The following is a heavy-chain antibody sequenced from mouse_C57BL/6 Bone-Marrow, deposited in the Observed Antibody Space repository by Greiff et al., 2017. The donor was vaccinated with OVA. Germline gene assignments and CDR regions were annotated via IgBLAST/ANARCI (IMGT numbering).Heavy chain of an antibody. CDR2: INPGSGGT. Sequence: VQLQQSGAELVRPGTSVKVSCKASGYAFTNYLIEWVKQRPGQGLEWIGVINPGSGGTNYNEKFKGKATLTADQSSSTAYMQLSSLTSEDSAVYFCARREGNPGYFDYWGQGTTLTVSS. CDR1: GYAFTNYL. D-gene: IGHD2-1*01. J-gene: IGHJ2*01. V-gene: IGHV1-54*01. CDR3: ARREGNPGYFDY.